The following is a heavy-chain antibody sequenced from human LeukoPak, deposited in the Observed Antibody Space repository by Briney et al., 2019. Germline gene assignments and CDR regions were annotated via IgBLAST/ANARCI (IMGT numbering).Heavy chain of an antibody. CDR2: FSSSGGLT. CDR1: GFTFSSYA. V-gene: IGHV3-23*01. J-gene: IGHJ4*02. CDR3: AKSGPRGDYFYDC. Sequence: GGSLRLSCAASGFTFSSYAMSWVRQAPGKGLQWVSLFSSSGGLTYYADSEKGRFTISRDNSRNTLYLQMNSLRAEDTAVYYCAKSGPRGDYFYDCWGQGTLVTVSS. D-gene: IGHD2-21*02.